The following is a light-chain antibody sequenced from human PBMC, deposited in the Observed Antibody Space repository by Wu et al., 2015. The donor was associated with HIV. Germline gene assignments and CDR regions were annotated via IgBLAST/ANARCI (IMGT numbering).Light chain of an antibody. CDR3: QQYFSSRT. Sequence: TQMTQSPSSLSASVGDRVTITCRASQGISNSLAWYQQKPEKAPKLLISEASRLENGVPSRFSGSGSGTDFTLTISSLQPEDFATYHCQQYFSSRTFGQGTKVEIK. CDR1: QGISNS. V-gene: IGKV1-NL1*01. J-gene: IGKJ1*01. CDR2: EAS.